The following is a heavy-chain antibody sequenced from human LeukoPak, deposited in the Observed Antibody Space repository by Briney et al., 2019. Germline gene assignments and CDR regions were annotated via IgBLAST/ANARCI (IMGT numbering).Heavy chain of an antibody. CDR1: GFTFSSYA. Sequence: GGSLRLSCAASGFTFSSYAMSWVRQVPGKGLEWVSAISGSGGSTYYADSVKGRFTISRDNSKNTLYLQMNSLRAEDTAVYYCAKDEQLATVLYYYGMDVWGQGTTVTVSS. CDR2: ISGSGGST. D-gene: IGHD1-1*01. CDR3: AKDEQLATVLYYYGMDV. V-gene: IGHV3-23*01. J-gene: IGHJ6*02.